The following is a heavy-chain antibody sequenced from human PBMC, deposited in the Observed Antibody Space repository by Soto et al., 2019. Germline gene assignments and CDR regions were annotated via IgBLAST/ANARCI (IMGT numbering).Heavy chain of an antibody. D-gene: IGHD6-19*01. CDR1: GITFRSFA. CDR2: ISGSGHST. V-gene: IGHV3-23*01. J-gene: IGHJ4*02. Sequence: EVQLLESGGGLLQPGGSLRLSCAASGITFRSFAMTWVRQAPGKGLEWVSTISGSGHSTYYADSVKGRFTISRDNSKNTLFLQMNSVRAEDTAVYFCATVGSDSPGWYYLDYWGQGNLVTVSS. CDR3: ATVGSDSPGWYYLDY.